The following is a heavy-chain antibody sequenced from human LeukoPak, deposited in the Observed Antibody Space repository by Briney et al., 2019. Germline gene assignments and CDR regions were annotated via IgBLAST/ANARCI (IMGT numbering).Heavy chain of an antibody. J-gene: IGHJ4*02. CDR3: AKNGCSASWCLIFDY. CDR1: GFSFSSYA. CDR2: TSAGGSDT. D-gene: IGHD6-13*01. Sequence: PGGSLRLSCAASGFSFSSYAMSWVRQAPGKGLEWVSSTSAGGSDTYYADSVKGRFTFSRDNSKNTLYLQMNSLRAEDTAIYYCAKNGCSASWCLIFDYWGQGTLVTVSS. V-gene: IGHV3-23*01.